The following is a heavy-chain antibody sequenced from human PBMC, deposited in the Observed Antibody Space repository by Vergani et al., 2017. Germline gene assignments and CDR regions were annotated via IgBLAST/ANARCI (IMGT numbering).Heavy chain of an antibody. J-gene: IGHJ5*02. CDR2: IIPILGIA. CDR3: ARRTTPYSNCWFDP. Sequence: QVQLVQSGAEVKKPGASVKVSCKASGYTFTSYGISWVRQAPGQGLEWMGWIIPILGIANYAQKFQGRVTITAAKSTSTAYMELSSLRSEDTAVYYCARRTTPYSNCWFDPWGQGTLVTVSS. D-gene: IGHD4-11*01. CDR1: GYTFTSYG. V-gene: IGHV1-69*10.